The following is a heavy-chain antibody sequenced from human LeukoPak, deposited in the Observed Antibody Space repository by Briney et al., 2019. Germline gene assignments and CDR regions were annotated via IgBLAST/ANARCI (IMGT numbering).Heavy chain of an antibody. Sequence: SGTLSLTCAVSGGSISSSNWWSWVRQPPGKGLEWIGEIYHSGSTNYNPSLKSRVTISVDKSKNQFSLKLSSVTAADTAVYYCAREPSRYCSSTSCDNWFDPWGQGTLVTVSS. CDR1: GGSISSSNW. CDR3: AREPSRYCSSTSCDNWFDP. CDR2: IYHSGST. V-gene: IGHV4-4*02. J-gene: IGHJ5*02. D-gene: IGHD2-2*01.